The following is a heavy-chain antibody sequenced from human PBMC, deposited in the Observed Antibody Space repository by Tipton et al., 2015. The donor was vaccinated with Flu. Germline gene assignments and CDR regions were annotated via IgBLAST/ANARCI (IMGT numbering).Heavy chain of an antibody. J-gene: IGHJ3*02. Sequence: LRLSCTVSGGSISSYYWSWIRQPPGKGLERIGYIYYSGSTNYNPSLKSRVTISVDTSKNQFSLKLSSVTAADTAVYYCARDRHSGSYYENDAFDIWGQGTMVTVSS. D-gene: IGHD1-26*01. CDR2: IYYSGST. V-gene: IGHV4-59*01. CDR1: GGSISSYY. CDR3: ARDRHSGSYYENDAFDI.